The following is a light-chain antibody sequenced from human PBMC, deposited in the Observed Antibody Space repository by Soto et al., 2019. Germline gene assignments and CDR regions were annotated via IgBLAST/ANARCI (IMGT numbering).Light chain of an antibody. CDR2: GAS. V-gene: IGKV3-20*01. CDR3: QQYGSSPRT. J-gene: IGKJ1*01. Sequence: EIVLTQSPGTLSLPPGERATLSCRASQSVSSNYLAWYQQKPGQAPRLLFYGASNRATGIPDRFSGSGSGTDFTLTISRLEPEDFAVYYCQQYGSSPRTFGQGTNVEIK. CDR1: QSVSSNY.